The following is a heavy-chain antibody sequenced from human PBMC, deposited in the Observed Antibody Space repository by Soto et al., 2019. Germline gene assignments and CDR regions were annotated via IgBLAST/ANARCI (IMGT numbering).Heavy chain of an antibody. Sequence: QVQLVQSGAEVKKPGSSVKVSCKASGGTFSSYAISWVRQAPGQGLEWMGGIIPIFGTANYAQKFQGRVTITADESTSTAYIELSSLRSEDTAVYYCARGRGVPAARNYYYYSGMDVWGQGTTVTVSS. CDR3: ARGRGVPAARNYYYYSGMDV. V-gene: IGHV1-69*01. D-gene: IGHD2-2*01. J-gene: IGHJ6*02. CDR1: GGTFSSYA. CDR2: IIPIFGTA.